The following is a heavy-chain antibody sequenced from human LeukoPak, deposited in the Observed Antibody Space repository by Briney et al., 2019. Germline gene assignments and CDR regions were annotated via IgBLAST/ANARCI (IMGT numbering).Heavy chain of an antibody. CDR3: ARGNPNYYFDH. CDR2: ISSSSNNI. V-gene: IGHV3-48*02. CDR1: GFTFRNYG. D-gene: IGHD5-24*01. Sequence: GKSLRLSCAASGFTFRNYGMHWVRRAPGKGLEWVSHISSSSNNIYYVDSVKGRLTISRDNAQNSLYLHMNSLRDEDTAVYYCARGNPNYYFDHWGQGTLVTVSS. J-gene: IGHJ4*02.